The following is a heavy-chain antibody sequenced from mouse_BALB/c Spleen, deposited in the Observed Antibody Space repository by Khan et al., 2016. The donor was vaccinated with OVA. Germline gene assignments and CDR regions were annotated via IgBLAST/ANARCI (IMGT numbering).Heavy chain of an antibody. CDR3: ARQPYYHYNIMDY. D-gene: IGHD2-10*01. CDR1: GLSLTNYG. Sequence: VQLVESGPGLVAPSQSLSITCTISGLSLTNYGVHWVRQPPGKGLEWLVVIWHDGSTTYNSALKSRLTISKDNSKSQVFLKMNSLQTDDTAMYFCARQPYYHYNIMDYWGQGTSVTVSS. J-gene: IGHJ4*01. V-gene: IGHV2-6-1*01. CDR2: IWHDGST.